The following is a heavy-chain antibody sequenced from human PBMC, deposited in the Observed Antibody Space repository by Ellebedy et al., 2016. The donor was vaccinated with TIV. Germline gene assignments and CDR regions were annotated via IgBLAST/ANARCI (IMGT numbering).Heavy chain of an antibody. V-gene: IGHV3-30-3*01. CDR2: ISYDGSNK. Sequence: GESLKISXAASGFTFSSYAMHWVRQAPGKGLEWVAVISYDGSNKYYADSVKGRFTISRDNSKNTLYLQMNSLRAEDTAVYYCASTGYSYGNADEYYFDYWGQGTLVTVSS. D-gene: IGHD5-18*01. CDR3: ASTGYSYGNADEYYFDY. CDR1: GFTFSSYA. J-gene: IGHJ4*02.